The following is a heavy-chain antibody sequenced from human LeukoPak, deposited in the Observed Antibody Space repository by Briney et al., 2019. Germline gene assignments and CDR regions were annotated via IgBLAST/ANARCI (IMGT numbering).Heavy chain of an antibody. D-gene: IGHD3-9*01. CDR3: ARAYYDILTGYFRYYYYGMDV. Sequence: GGSLRLSCAASGFTFSSYWMHWVRQVPGEGLVWVSRINEDGSITNYADSVKGRFTISRDNSKNTLYLQMNSLRAEDTAVYYCARAYYDILTGYFRYYYYGMDVWGQGTTVTVSS. CDR2: INEDGSIT. V-gene: IGHV3-74*01. J-gene: IGHJ6*02. CDR1: GFTFSSYW.